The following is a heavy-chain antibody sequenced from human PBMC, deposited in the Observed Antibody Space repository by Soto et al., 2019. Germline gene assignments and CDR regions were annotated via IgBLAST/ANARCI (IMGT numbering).Heavy chain of an antibody. CDR1: GFTFSSYA. J-gene: IGHJ3*02. CDR3: AREMRYSSSPDAFDI. D-gene: IGHD6-6*01. CDR2: ISYDGSNK. V-gene: IGHV3-30-3*01. Sequence: GSLRLSCAASGFTFSSYAMHWVRQAPGKGLEWVAVISYDGSNKYYADSVKGRFTISRDNSKNTLYLQMNSLRAEDTAVYYCAREMRYSSSPDAFDIWGQGPMVTVSS.